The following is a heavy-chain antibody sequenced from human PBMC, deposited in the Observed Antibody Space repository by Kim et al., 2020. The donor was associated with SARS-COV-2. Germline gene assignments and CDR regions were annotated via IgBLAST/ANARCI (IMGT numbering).Heavy chain of an antibody. V-gene: IGHV3-20*01. J-gene: IGHJ3*02. D-gene: IGHD3-22*01. CDR3: ATDSSGYWDDAFDI. CDR2: INWNGGNT. CDR1: GFTFDDYG. Sequence: GGSLRLSCAASGFTFDDYGMSWVRQAPGKGLEWVSGINWNGGNTGYADSVKGRFTISRDNAKNSLYLQMNSLRAEDTALYHCATDSSGYWDDAFDIWGQGTMVTVSS.